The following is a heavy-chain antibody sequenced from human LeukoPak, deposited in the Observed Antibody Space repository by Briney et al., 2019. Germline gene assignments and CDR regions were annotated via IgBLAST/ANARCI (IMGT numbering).Heavy chain of an antibody. CDR2: INPNSGGT. J-gene: IGHJ4*02. CDR3: ARDFSVWSYYDFWSGPTD. Sequence: ASVKVSCKASGYTFTGYYMHWVRQAPGQGLEWMGWINPNSGGTNYAQKLQGRVTVTTDTSTSTAYMELRSLRSDDTAVYYCARDFSVWSYYDFWSGPTDWGQGTLVTVSS. V-gene: IGHV1-2*02. D-gene: IGHD3-3*01. CDR1: GYTFTGYY.